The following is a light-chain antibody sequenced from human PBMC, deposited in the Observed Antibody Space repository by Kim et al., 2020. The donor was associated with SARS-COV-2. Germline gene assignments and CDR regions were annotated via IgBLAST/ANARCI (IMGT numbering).Light chain of an antibody. V-gene: IGLV1-51*01. CDR1: SSNIGNNY. Sequence: GPKVTISCSGSSSNIGNNYVSWYQQLPGTAPKLLIYDNNKRPSGIPDRFSGSKSGTSATLGITGLQTGDEADYFCGTWDSSLSAGLFGGGTQLTVL. J-gene: IGLJ2*01. CDR2: DNN. CDR3: GTWDSSLSAGL.